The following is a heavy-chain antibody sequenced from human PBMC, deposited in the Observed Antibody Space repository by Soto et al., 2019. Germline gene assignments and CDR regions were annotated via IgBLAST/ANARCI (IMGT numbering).Heavy chain of an antibody. Sequence: SETLSLTCAVSGGSISSGGYSWSWIRQPPGKGLEWIGYIYHSGSTYYNPSLKSRVTISVDRSKNQFSLKLSSVTAADTAVYYCASKPLTGDRDYYYYYGLDVWGQGTTVTVSS. CDR2: IYHSGST. CDR1: GGSISSGGYS. D-gene: IGHD7-27*01. V-gene: IGHV4-30-2*01. J-gene: IGHJ6*02. CDR3: ASKPLTGDRDYYYYYGLDV.